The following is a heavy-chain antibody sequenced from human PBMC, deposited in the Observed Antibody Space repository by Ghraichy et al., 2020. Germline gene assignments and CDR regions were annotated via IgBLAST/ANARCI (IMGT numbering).Heavy chain of an antibody. CDR2: ISRSGDKT. D-gene: IGHD3-22*01. CDR1: GFTFINYA. Sequence: LSLPCAASGFTFINYAMGWVRQAPGKGLEWVPAISRSGDKTYYAASGKGSFTISRDNSENTLSLQMNNLRPADTAVYYCASYDSGGYSSYFDYWGQGTLVTVSS. CDR3: ASYDSGGYSSYFDY. J-gene: IGHJ4*02. V-gene: IGHV3-23*01.